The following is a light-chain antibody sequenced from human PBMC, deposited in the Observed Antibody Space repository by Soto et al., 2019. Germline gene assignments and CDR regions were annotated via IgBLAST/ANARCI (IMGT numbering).Light chain of an antibody. Sequence: DIQMTQSPPSLSASVGDRVTITCRASQSIRRYLNWYQQKPGQAPKLLIAAASDLQSGVPSRFSGSQSGTDFTLTISSLQPEDFATYYCQQSYSIPRTVGQGTKVDIK. V-gene: IGKV1-39*01. CDR1: QSIRRY. J-gene: IGKJ1*01. CDR2: AAS. CDR3: QQSYSIPRT.